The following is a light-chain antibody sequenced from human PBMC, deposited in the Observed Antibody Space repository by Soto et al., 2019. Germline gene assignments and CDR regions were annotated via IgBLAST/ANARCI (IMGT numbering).Light chain of an antibody. CDR3: QHLNNYPPFT. J-gene: IGKJ3*01. Sequence: IQLTQSPSSLSASVGDRVSITCRASQDIKTYLAWYQQERGKAPKLLISGTFTLQSGVPSRFNGSGSGTDFTLTISRLQTEDFATYYCQHLNNYPPFTFGPGTKVDLE. CDR2: GTF. V-gene: IGKV1-9*01. CDR1: QDIKTY.